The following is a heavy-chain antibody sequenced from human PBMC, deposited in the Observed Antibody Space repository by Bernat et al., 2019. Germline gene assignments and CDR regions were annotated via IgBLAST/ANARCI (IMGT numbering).Heavy chain of an antibody. CDR2: INPKSVDT. CDR1: GYTFTGYY. Sequence: QVQLVQSGTEVKKPGASVKVSCKASGYTFTGYYMHWVRQAPGQGLEYMGWINPKSVDTHYTQNFQGRVTRTRDTSIRTVYMEVSRLRSDDTAVYFCARDPDVYGDSLTWFDTWGQGTLVAVSS. CDR3: ARDPDVYGDSLTWFDT. D-gene: IGHD4-17*01. V-gene: IGHV1-2*02. J-gene: IGHJ5*02.